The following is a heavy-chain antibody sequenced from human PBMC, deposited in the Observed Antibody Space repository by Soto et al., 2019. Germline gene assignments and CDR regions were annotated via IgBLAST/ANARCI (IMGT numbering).Heavy chain of an antibody. J-gene: IGHJ6*02. CDR2: ISGGGGST. V-gene: IGHV3-23*01. CDR3: ANDNYGMGV. D-gene: IGHD3-10*01. Sequence: GGSLRLSCAASGFTFSSSAMNWVRQAPGKGLEWVSAISGGGGSTYYADSVKGRFTISRDTSKNTLYLQMNSLRAEDTAVYYCANDNYGMGVWGQGTTVTVSS. CDR1: GFTFSSSA.